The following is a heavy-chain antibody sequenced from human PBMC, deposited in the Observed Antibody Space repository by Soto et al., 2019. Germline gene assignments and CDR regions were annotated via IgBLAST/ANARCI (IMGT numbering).Heavy chain of an antibody. CDR2: ITSSSTDI. CDR3: VGDTGFYDDAGQKYYYGMDV. D-gene: IGHD3-22*01. Sequence: QLVESGGGLVKPGGSLRLSCAASGFTFSGYTMNWVRLAPGTGLEWVSSITSSSTDIYYADSVKGRFTISRDNAENSLFLQMNSLRAEDTAVYYCVGDTGFYDDAGQKYYYGMDVWGQGTTVTVS. J-gene: IGHJ6*02. V-gene: IGHV3-21*01. CDR1: GFTFSGYT.